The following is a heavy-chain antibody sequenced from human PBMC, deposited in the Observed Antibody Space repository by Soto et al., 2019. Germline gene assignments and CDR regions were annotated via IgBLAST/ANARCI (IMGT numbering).Heavy chain of an antibody. Sequence: PGGSLRLSCVASEFTFISYSMTWVRQAPGKGLEWVSYISGSSDTIYYADSVKGRFTISRDNAKNSLYLRMNSLRDEDTAVYYCARLTYGDFDYWGQGTLVTVSS. CDR3: ARLTYGDFDY. CDR2: ISGSSDTI. CDR1: EFTFISYS. D-gene: IGHD4-17*01. V-gene: IGHV3-48*02. J-gene: IGHJ4*02.